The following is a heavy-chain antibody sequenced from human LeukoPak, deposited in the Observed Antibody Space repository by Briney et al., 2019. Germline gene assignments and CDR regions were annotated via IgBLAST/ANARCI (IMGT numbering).Heavy chain of an antibody. CDR3: ARVDSCSGGSCYGYYYYGMDV. CDR1: GGSINSYY. J-gene: IGHJ6*02. Sequence: SETLSLTCTVSGGSINSYYWSWIRQPPGKGLEWIGYIYYSGSTNYNPSLKSRVTISVDTSKNQFSLKLSSVTAADTAVYYCARVDSCSGGSCYGYYYYGMDVWGQGTTVTVSS. D-gene: IGHD2-15*01. CDR2: IYYSGST. V-gene: IGHV4-59*01.